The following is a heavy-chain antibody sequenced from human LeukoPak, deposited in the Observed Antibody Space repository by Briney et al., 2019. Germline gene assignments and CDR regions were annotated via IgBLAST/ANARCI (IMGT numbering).Heavy chain of an antibody. CDR2: IHPNSGGT. CDR3: ATEVTD. CDR1: GYTXSGYY. J-gene: IGHJ4*02. D-gene: IGHD5-18*01. V-gene: IGHV1-2*02. Sequence: GASVKVSCKASGYTXSGYYMHWVRQAPGQGLEWMGWIHPNSGGTKYAQKFQGRVTMTRDTSISTAYMELSRLRSDDTAVYYCATEVTDWGQGTLVTVSS.